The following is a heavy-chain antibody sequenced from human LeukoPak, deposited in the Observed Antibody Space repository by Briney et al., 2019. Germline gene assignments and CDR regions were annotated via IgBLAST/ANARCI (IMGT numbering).Heavy chain of an antibody. CDR1: GFTVSSNY. J-gene: IGHJ3*02. CDR3: ARAKAYYGSGSYLVDAFDI. V-gene: IGHV3-66*01. CDR2: IYSGGST. D-gene: IGHD3-10*01. Sequence: PGGSLRLSCAASGFTVSSNYMSWVRQAPGKGLEWVSVIYSGGSTYYADSVKGRFTISRDNSENTLYLQMNSLRAEDTAVYYCARAKAYYGSGSYLVDAFDIWGQGTMVTVSS.